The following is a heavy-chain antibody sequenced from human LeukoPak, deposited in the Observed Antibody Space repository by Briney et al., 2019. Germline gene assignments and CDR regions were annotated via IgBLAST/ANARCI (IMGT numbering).Heavy chain of an antibody. V-gene: IGHV3-7*01. Sequence: PGGSLRLSCAASGVTVSSNYMTWVRQAPGKGLEWVATIQPDGSQKYYVDSVRGRFTISRDNAKNSLYLQMNSLRAEDTALYYCVRDDSDSWGQGTLVTVSS. CDR2: IQPDGSQK. CDR1: GVTVSSNY. J-gene: IGHJ4*02. CDR3: VRDDSDS.